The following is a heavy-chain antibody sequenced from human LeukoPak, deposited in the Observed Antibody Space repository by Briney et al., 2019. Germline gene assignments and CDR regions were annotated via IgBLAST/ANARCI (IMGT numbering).Heavy chain of an antibody. D-gene: IGHD6-19*01. CDR2: ISPDSNYK. J-gene: IGHJ3*01. V-gene: IGHV3-21*04. Sequence: GGSLRLSCAASGFTFSTYSMNWLRLAPGKGLEWVSSISPDSNYKYYVDSVKGRFTISRDNAKSTLYLQMNSLRAEDTAVYYCVTTVRQWLLLDAFDSWGQGTMVTVSS. CDR1: GFTFSTYS. CDR3: VTTVRQWLLLDAFDS.